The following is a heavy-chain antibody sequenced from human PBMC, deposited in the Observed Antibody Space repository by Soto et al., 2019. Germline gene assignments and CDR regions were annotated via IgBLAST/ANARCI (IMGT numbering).Heavy chain of an antibody. Sequence: EVPLVESGGGLVQPGGSLRLSCAASGFTFSSYEMNWVRQAPGKGLEWVSYISSSGSTIYYADSVKGRFTISRDNAKNSLYLQMNSLRAEDTAVYYCARVRSGYYGMDVWGQGTTVTVSS. J-gene: IGHJ6*02. CDR3: ARVRSGYYGMDV. CDR1: GFTFSSYE. V-gene: IGHV3-48*03. CDR2: ISSSGSTI.